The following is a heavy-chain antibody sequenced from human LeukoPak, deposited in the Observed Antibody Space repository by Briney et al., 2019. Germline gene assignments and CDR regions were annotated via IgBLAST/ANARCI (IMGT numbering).Heavy chain of an antibody. CDR3: ARGEGCSSTRCYYYYYMDV. CDR2: INPNSGGT. D-gene: IGHD2-2*01. Sequence: ASATVSCKASGYTFTCYYMHWVRQAPGQGLEWMGWINPNSGGTNYAQKFQGRVTMTRDTSINTAYMELNRLRSDDTAVYYCARGEGCSSTRCYYYYYMDVWGKGTTVTVSS. CDR1: GYTFTCYY. J-gene: IGHJ6*03. V-gene: IGHV1-2*02.